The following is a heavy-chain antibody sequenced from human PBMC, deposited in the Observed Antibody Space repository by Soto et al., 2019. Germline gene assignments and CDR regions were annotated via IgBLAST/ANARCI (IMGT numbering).Heavy chain of an antibody. J-gene: IGHJ2*01. CDR3: AVSPNCGRDCSAASYWYFDI. CDR1: GLTFGNYA. D-gene: IGHD2-21*02. Sequence: EVQLLESGGGLVQPGGSVRLSCAASGLTFGNYAMSWVRQAPGKGLEWVSAISGDSGRTYYADSVKGRFTISRDNAKNTLYLQMNTLSAADTAVYYCAVSPNCGRDCSAASYWYFDIWGRGTLVTVSS. CDR2: ISGDSGRT. V-gene: IGHV3-23*01.